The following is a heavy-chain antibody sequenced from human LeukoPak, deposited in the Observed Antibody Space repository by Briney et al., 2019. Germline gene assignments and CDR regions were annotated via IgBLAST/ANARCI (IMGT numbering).Heavy chain of an antibody. Sequence: SVKLSCKASGYTFTSYYMHWVRQAPGQGLEWLGIINPSDGGTSYAQKFQGRVTITRDTSTSTVYMELSSLRSEDTAVYYCARSEVATANGAFDIWGQGTMVTVSS. CDR2: INPSDGGT. V-gene: IGHV1-46*01. CDR3: ARSEVATANGAFDI. D-gene: IGHD5-18*01. J-gene: IGHJ3*02. CDR1: GYTFTSYY.